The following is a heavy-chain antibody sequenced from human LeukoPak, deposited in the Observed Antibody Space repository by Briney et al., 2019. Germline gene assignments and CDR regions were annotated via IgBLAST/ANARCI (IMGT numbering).Heavy chain of an antibody. J-gene: IGHJ4*02. CDR3: AREGGYESYFDY. V-gene: IGHV4-59*01. Sequence: PSETLSLTCTVSGGSISSYYWSWIRQPPGKGLEWIGYIYYSGSTNYNPSLKSRVTISVDTSKNQFSLKLSSVTAADTAVYYCAREGGYESYFDYWGQGTLVTVSS. CDR2: IYYSGST. D-gene: IGHD5-12*01. CDR1: GGSISSYY.